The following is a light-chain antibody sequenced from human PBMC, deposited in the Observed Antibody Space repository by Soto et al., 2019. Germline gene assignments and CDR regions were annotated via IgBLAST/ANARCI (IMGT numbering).Light chain of an antibody. V-gene: IGKV3-20*01. J-gene: IGKJ3*01. CDR3: QQYCGSPIFT. CDR2: GAS. CDR1: QSVSSNY. Sequence: EIVLTQSPGTLSLSPGERATLSCRASQSVSSNYLAWYQFKVCQAPRLLIYGASNRPTGIPDRFSGSGSGTDFTPPISRLGPEDSAVYFCQQYCGSPIFTFGPGTKLDIK.